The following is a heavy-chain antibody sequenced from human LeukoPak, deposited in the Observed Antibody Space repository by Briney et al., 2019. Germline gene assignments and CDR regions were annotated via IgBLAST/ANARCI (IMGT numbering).Heavy chain of an antibody. Sequence: SETLSLTCTVSGGSINSYSWVWIRQPPGKGLEWIAYIYYSGSTNYNPSLKSRVTISVDTSKNQFSLKLSSVTAADTAVYYCARHPHYYYDNSARWGQGTLVTVSS. D-gene: IGHD3-22*01. CDR2: IYYSGST. CDR3: ARHPHYYYDNSAR. J-gene: IGHJ4*02. V-gene: IGHV4-59*01. CDR1: GGSINSYS.